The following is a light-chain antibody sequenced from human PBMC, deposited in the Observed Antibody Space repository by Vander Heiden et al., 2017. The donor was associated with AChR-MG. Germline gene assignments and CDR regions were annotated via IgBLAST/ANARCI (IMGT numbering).Light chain of an antibody. CDR3: QSYDSTLSCYWV. CDR2: CNS. CDR1: TSNIGAGYA. V-gene: IGLV1-40*01. J-gene: IGLJ3*02. Sequence: VLTQPPPASGAPGQRVTISGTGNTSNIGAGYAAHRYQVLPGTAPKPLIFCNSNRAPGVPDRFFGSKSGTSASLAITGLQAQDEADYYCQSYDSTLSCYWVVGGGTKLTVL.